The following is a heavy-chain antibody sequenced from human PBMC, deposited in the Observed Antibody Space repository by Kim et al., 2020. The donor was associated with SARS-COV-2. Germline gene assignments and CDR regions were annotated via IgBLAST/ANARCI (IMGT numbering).Heavy chain of an antibody. V-gene: IGHV3-74*01. CDR3: ARDGSPGYMDS. Sequence: TGYAESVQGRFTVARDNAKNMLYLQMNSLRDEDTAVYYCARDGSPGYMDSWGQGILVTVSS. D-gene: IGHD1-26*01. J-gene: IGHJ5*01. CDR2: T.